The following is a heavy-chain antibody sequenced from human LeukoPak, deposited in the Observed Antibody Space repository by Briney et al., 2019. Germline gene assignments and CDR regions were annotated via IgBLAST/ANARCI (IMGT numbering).Heavy chain of an antibody. CDR3: ASRRFGDLLFDY. Sequence: SVKVSCKASGYTFTSYYIHWVRQAPGQGLEWMGAIILMFGTSHYAQNFQGRVTITADESTNTVYMELSSLRSEDTAMYYCASRRFGDLLFDYWGQGTLVTVSS. V-gene: IGHV1-69*13. J-gene: IGHJ4*02. D-gene: IGHD3-10*01. CDR2: IILMFGTS. CDR1: GYTFTSYY.